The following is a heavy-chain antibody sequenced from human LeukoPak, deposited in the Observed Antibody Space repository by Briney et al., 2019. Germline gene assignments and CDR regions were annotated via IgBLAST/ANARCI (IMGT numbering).Heavy chain of an antibody. D-gene: IGHD6-13*01. CDR1: GFTFSSYG. Sequence: GGSLRLSCAASGFTFSSYGMHWVRQAPGKGLEWVAVVWYDGSNKYYADSVKGRFTISRDNSKTTLYLQMNSLRAEDTAVYYCARDRRQLALGFDYWGQGTLVTVSS. CDR2: VWYDGSNK. V-gene: IGHV3-33*01. J-gene: IGHJ4*02. CDR3: ARDRRQLALGFDY.